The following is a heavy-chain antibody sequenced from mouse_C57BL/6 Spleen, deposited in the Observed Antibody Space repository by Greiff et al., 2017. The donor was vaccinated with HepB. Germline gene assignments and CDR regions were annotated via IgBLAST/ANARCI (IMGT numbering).Heavy chain of an antibody. CDR1: GYAFSSYW. Sequence: QVQLKQSGAELVKPGASVKISCKASGYAFSSYWMNWVKQRPGKGLEWIGQIYPGDGDTNYNGKFKGKATLTADKSSSTAYMQLSSLTSEDSAVYFCARSDYGNPYFDYWGQGTTLTVSS. D-gene: IGHD2-1*01. J-gene: IGHJ2*01. CDR3: ARSDYGNPYFDY. CDR2: IYPGDGDT. V-gene: IGHV1-80*01.